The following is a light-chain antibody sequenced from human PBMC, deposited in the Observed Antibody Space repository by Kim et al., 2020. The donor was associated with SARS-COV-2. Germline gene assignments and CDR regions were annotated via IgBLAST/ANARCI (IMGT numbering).Light chain of an antibody. CDR2: GKN. CDR3: SSRDSNDNVI. V-gene: IGLV3-19*01. J-gene: IGLJ2*01. CDR1: SLRSYY. Sequence: SSELTQDPAVSVALGQTVRITCKGDSLRSYYATWYQQKPGQAPIVVIYGKNNRPSGIPDRFSGSSSGDTASLTITGTQAGDEADYYCSSRDSNDNVIFGG.